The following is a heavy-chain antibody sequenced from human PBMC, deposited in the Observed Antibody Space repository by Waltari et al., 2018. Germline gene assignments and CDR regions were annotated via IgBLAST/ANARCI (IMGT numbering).Heavy chain of an antibody. Sequence: EVQLLESGGGLVQPGGSLRLSCAASGFTFSSYAMGWVRQAQGKGLEWVSGISGSGGDTYYADSVKGRFTISRDNSKNTLYLQMNSLRAEDTAVYYCAASMVAAAGRDWFDPWGRGTLVTVSS. V-gene: IGHV3-23*01. D-gene: IGHD6-13*01. CDR3: AASMVAAAGRDWFDP. CDR2: ISGSGGDT. CDR1: GFTFSSYA. J-gene: IGHJ5*02.